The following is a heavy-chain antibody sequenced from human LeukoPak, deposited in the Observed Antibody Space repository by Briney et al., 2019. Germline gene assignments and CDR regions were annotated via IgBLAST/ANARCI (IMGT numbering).Heavy chain of an antibody. Sequence: PSETLSLTCAVYGGSLSGYYWSWIRQPPGKGLEWIGEINHSGSTNYNPSLKSRVTISVDTSKNQFSLKLSSVTAADTAVYYCARDSVDTAMSSWFDPWGQGTLVSVSS. J-gene: IGHJ5*02. CDR2: INHSGST. V-gene: IGHV4-34*01. CDR3: ARDSVDTAMSSWFDP. CDR1: GGSLSGYY. D-gene: IGHD5-18*01.